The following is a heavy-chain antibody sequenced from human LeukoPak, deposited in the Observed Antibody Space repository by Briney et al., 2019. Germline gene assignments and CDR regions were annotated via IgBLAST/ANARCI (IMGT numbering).Heavy chain of an antibody. D-gene: IGHD5-18*01. CDR1: GYTLTELS. Sequence: ASVKVSCKVSGYTLTELSMHWVRQAPGKGLEWMGWINPNSGGTNYAQKFQGRVTMTRDTSISTAYMELSRLRSDDTAVYYCARDCAQTGYSYGYEGSTFWFDPWGQGTLVTVSS. V-gene: IGHV1-2*02. CDR2: INPNSGGT. J-gene: IGHJ5*02. CDR3: ARDCAQTGYSYGYEGSTFWFDP.